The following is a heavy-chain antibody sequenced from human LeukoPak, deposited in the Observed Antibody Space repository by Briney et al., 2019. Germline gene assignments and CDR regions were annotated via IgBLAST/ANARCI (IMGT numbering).Heavy chain of an antibody. CDR3: ARDGAHIVVVTAISNFDN. J-gene: IGHJ4*02. CDR2: INPNSGGT. D-gene: IGHD2-21*02. V-gene: IGHV1-2*02. Sequence: ASVKVSCKASGYTFTGYYIHWVRQAPGQGLGWMGWINPNSGGTKYAQKFQGRVTMTRDTSISTAYMELKRLTSDDTAVYYCARDGAHIVVVTAISNFDNWGQGTLVTASS. CDR1: GYTFTGYY.